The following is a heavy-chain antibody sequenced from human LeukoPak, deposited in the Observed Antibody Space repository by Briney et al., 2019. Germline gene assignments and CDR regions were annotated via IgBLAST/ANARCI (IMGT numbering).Heavy chain of an antibody. J-gene: IGHJ4*02. Sequence: GGSLRLSWAASGFTFSSYSMNWVRQAPGKGLEWVSSISSSSSYIYYADSVKGRFTISRDNAKNSLYLQMNSLRAEDTAVYYCARDPRSSGWYDYWGQGTLVTVSS. CDR1: GFTFSSYS. CDR2: ISSSSSYI. D-gene: IGHD6-19*01. CDR3: ARDPRSSGWYDY. V-gene: IGHV3-21*01.